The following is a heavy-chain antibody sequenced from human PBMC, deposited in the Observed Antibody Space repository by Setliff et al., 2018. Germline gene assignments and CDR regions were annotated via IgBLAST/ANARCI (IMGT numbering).Heavy chain of an antibody. CDR1: GGSVNSRY. CDR3: ARVRVVYYMDV. D-gene: IGHD2-15*01. V-gene: IGHV4-59*02. CDR2: AYYSGST. Sequence: SETLSLTCTVSGGSVNSRYWSWIRQSPGKGLEWIGSAYYSGSTYYNPSLKSRVTISVDTSKNQFSLKLSSVTAADTAVYYCARVRVVYYMDVWGKGTTVTVSS. J-gene: IGHJ6*03.